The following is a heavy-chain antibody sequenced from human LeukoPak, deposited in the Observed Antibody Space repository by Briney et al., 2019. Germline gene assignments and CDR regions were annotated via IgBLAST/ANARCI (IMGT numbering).Heavy chain of an antibody. CDR1: GFTFSDYY. D-gene: IGHD3-10*01. CDR2: ISSSSSYT. V-gene: IGHV3-11*06. CDR3: ARVGSGRTLRNAFDI. J-gene: IGHJ3*02. Sequence: PGGPLRLSCAASGFTFSDYYMSWIRQAPGKGLEWVSYISSSSSYTNYADSVKGRFTISRDNAKNSLYLQMNSLRAEDTAVYYCARVGSGRTLRNAFDIWGQGTMVTVSS.